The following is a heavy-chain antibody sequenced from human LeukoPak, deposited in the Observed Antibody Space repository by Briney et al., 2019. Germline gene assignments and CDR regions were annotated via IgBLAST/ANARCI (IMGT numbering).Heavy chain of an antibody. CDR3: AKQLGYCSDGSCYFPY. D-gene: IGHD2-15*01. J-gene: IGHJ4*02. V-gene: IGHV3-30*04. CDR2: ISYDGSNK. CDR1: GFTFSSYA. Sequence: GGSLRLSCAASGFTFSSYAMHWVRRAPGKGLEWVAVISYDGSNKYYADSVKGRFTISGDNSKNTLYLQMNSLRAEDTAVYYCAKQLGYCSDGSCYFPYWGQGTLVTVSS.